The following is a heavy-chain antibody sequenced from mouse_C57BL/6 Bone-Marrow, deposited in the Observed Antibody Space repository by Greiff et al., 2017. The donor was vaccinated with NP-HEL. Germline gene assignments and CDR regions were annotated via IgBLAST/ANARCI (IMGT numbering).Heavy chain of an antibody. CDR1: GYTFTSYW. V-gene: IGHV1-55*01. CDR2: IYPGSGST. Sequence: QVHVKQPGAELVKPGASVKMSCKASGYTFTSYWITWVKQRPGQGLEWIGDIYPGSGSTNYNEKFKSKATLTVDTSSSTAYMQLSSLTSEDSAVYYCARKDYGNYVEAMDYWGQGTSVTVSS. J-gene: IGHJ4*01. D-gene: IGHD2-1*01. CDR3: ARKDYGNYVEAMDY.